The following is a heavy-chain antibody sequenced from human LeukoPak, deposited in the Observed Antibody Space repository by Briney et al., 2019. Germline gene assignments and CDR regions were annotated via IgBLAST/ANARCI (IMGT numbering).Heavy chain of an antibody. CDR1: GFTFSTHI. Sequence: GGSLRLSCAASGFTFSTHIMHWVRQAPGKGLEWVAVIEPDETTKYHADSVKGRFTISRDNSENTLYLQLDSLRSEDTGLYYCVRQSTGLDYWGQGILVTVSS. CDR3: VRQSTGLDY. CDR2: IEPDETTK. V-gene: IGHV3-30-3*01. J-gene: IGHJ4*02. D-gene: IGHD5/OR15-5a*01.